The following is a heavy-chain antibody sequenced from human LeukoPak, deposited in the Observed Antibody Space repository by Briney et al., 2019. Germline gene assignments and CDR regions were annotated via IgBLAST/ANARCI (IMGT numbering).Heavy chain of an antibody. CDR1: GFTVSSNY. CDR2: IYSGGST. Sequence: GGSLRLSCAASGFTVSSNYMSWVRQAPGKGLEWVSVIYSGGSTYYADSVKGRFSISRDNSKNTLYLQMNSLRGEDTAVYYCARVSSGWISHFDYWGQGTLVTVSS. D-gene: IGHD6-19*01. V-gene: IGHV3-66*01. J-gene: IGHJ4*02. CDR3: ARVSSGWISHFDY.